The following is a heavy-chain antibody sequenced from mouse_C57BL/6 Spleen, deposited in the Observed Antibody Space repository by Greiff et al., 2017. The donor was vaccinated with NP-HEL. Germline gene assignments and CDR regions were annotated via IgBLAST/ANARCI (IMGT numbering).Heavy chain of an antibody. Sequence: VQLQQPGAELVRPGSSVKLSCKASGYTFTSYWMHWVKQRPIQGLEWIGNIDPSDSETHYNQKFKDKATLTVDKSSSTAYMQLSSLTSEDSAVYYCARNWDAGAWFAYWGQGTLVTVSA. D-gene: IGHD4-1*01. CDR2: IDPSDSET. CDR1: GYTFTSYW. J-gene: IGHJ3*01. CDR3: ARNWDAGAWFAY. V-gene: IGHV1-52*01.